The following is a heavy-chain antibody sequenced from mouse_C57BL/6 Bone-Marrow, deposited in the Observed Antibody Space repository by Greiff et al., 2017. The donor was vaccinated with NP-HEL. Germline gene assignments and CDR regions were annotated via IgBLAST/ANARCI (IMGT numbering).Heavy chain of an antibody. D-gene: IGHD2-1*01. CDR1: GYTFTSYW. Sequence: QVQLKQPGAELVKPGASVKLSCKASGYTFTSYWMHWVKQRPGQGLEWIGMIHPNSGSTNYNEKFKSKATLTVDKSSSTAYMQLSSLTSEDSAVYYCARWGYGNLAWFAYWGQGTLVTVSA. CDR2: IHPNSGST. CDR3: ARWGYGNLAWFAY. V-gene: IGHV1-64*01. J-gene: IGHJ3*01.